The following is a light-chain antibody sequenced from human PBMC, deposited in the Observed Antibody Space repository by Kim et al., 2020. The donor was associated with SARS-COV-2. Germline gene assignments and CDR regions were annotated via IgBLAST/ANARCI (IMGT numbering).Light chain of an antibody. V-gene: IGKV1-27*01. Sequence: ASVGDRVTITCRASQVIRKYVAWYQQKPGKIPKLLIHAVSTLQSGVPSRFSGGGSGTDFTLTIRGLQPEDVATYYCQTYDTVPYNFGQGTKLEI. J-gene: IGKJ2*01. CDR3: QTYDTVPYN. CDR1: QVIRKY. CDR2: AVS.